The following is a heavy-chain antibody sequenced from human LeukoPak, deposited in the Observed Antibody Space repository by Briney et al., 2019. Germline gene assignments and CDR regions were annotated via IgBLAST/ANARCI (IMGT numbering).Heavy chain of an antibody. CDR1: GFTFSSYS. V-gene: IGHV3-21*01. J-gene: IGHJ4*02. CDR2: ISSSSSYI. Sequence: GGSLRLSCAASGFTFSSYSMNWVRQAPGKGLEWVSSISSSSSYIYYADSVKGRFTISRDNAKNSLYLQMNSLRAEDTAVYYCARVGKIAVAALVGDDIDYWGQGTLVTVYS. D-gene: IGHD6-19*01. CDR3: ARVGKIAVAALVGDDIDY.